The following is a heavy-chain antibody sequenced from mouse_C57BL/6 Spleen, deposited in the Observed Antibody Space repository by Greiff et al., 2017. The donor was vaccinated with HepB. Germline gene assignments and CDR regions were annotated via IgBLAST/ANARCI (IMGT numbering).Heavy chain of an antibody. CDR2: ISSGSSTI. V-gene: IGHV5-17*01. CDR3: ARRDYSNFLDY. J-gene: IGHJ2*01. D-gene: IGHD2-5*01. CDR1: GFTFSDYG. Sequence: VQLKESGGGLVKPGGSLKLSCAASGFTFSDYGMHWVRQAPEKGLEWVAYISSGSSTIYYADTVKGRFTISRDTAKNTLFLQMTSLRSEDTAMYYCARRDYSNFLDYWGQGTTLTVSS.